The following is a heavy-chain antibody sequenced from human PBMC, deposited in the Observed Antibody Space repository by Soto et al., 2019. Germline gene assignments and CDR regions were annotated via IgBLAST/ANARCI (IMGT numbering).Heavy chain of an antibody. CDR3: ARCRPPHVRFLEWFDLHYYGMDV. CDR2: MNPNSGNT. CDR1: GYTFTSYD. D-gene: IGHD3-3*01. Sequence: QVQLVQSGAEVKKPGASVKVSCKASGYTFTSYDINWVRQATGQGLEWMGWMNPNSGNTGYAQKFQGRVTMTRNTSISTAYMELSSLRSEDTAVYYCARCRPPHVRFLEWFDLHYYGMDVWGQGTTVTVSS. V-gene: IGHV1-8*01. J-gene: IGHJ6*02.